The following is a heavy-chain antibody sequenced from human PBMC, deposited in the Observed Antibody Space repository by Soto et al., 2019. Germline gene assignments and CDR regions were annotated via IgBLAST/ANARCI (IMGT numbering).Heavy chain of an antibody. J-gene: IGHJ3*02. Sequence: PSETLSLTCTVSGGSISSGGYYWSWIRQHPGKGLEWIGYIYYSGSTYYNPSLKSRVTISVDTSKNQFSLKLSSVTAADTAVYYCARVVFDRRGAFDIWGQGTMVTVSS. CDR1: GGSISSGGYY. D-gene: IGHD3-3*01. CDR2: IYYSGST. CDR3: ARVVFDRRGAFDI. V-gene: IGHV4-31*03.